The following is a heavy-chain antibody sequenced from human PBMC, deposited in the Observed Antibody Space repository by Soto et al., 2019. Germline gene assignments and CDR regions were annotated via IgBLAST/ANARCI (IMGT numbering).Heavy chain of an antibody. J-gene: IGHJ5*02. CDR2: IYQTATI. CDR1: GDSINSDGHS. Sequence: SETLSLTCAVAGDSINSDGHSWSLIRQPPGEALEWMGYIYQTATIQYNPSLSRRVAISADRSQNMFSLHLTSVTAANTGADYYARAFLCADGFCCTNSLDPRDHGILVTVSS. D-gene: IGHD2-8*01. CDR3: ARAFLCADGFCCTNSLDP. V-gene: IGHV4-30-2*01.